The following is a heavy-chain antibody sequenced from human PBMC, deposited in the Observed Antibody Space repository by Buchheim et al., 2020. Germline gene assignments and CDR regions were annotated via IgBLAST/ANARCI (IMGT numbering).Heavy chain of an antibody. CDR1: GGSFSGYY. CDR2: INHSGST. D-gene: IGHD1-1*01. Sequence: QVQLQQWGAGLLKPSETLSLTCAVYGGSFSGYYWSWIRQPPGKGLEWIGEINHSGSTNYNPSLKSRVTLSVDRSKNQFPLKLSSVTAADTAVYYCARYKNYYYGMDVWGQGTT. V-gene: IGHV4-34*01. J-gene: IGHJ6*02. CDR3: ARYKNYYYGMDV.